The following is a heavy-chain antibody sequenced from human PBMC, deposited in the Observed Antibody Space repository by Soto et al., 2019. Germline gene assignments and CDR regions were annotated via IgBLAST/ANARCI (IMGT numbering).Heavy chain of an antibody. Sequence: SVKVSCKDSGGTFSSYAIGWVRQAPGQGLEWMGGIIPIFGTANYAQKFQGRVTITADESTSTAYMELSSLRSEDTAVYYCARSTTVTTLWYYGMDVWGQGTTVTVSS. CDR3: ARSTTVTTLWYYGMDV. J-gene: IGHJ6*02. V-gene: IGHV1-69*01. D-gene: IGHD4-4*01. CDR2: IIPIFGTA. CDR1: GGTFSSYA.